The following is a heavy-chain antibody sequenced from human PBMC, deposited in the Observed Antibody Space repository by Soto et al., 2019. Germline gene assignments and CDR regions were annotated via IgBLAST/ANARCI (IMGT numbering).Heavy chain of an antibody. CDR1: GLTFSSYG. D-gene: IGHD3-22*01. CDR2: IYDGSNK. J-gene: IGHJ4*02. V-gene: IGHV3-30*18. CDR3: AKGHRAHYVISGYSYYFDY. Sequence: GGSPRLSCAASGLTFSSYGMHWVRQAPGKGLEWLAVIYDGSNKYYADSVKGRFTISRDNSKNTLYLQMNSLRAEGTAVYYCAKGHRAHYVISGYSYYFDYLFQGTLVTVSS.